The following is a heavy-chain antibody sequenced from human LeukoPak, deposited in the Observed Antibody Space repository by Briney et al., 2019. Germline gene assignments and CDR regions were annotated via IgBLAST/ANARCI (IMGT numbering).Heavy chain of an antibody. J-gene: IGHJ4*02. D-gene: IGHD2-2*01. Sequence: GGSLRLSCAASGFTFSSYSMNWVRQAPGKGLEWVSSISSSSSYIYYADSVKGRFTISRDNAKNSLYLQTNSLRAEDTAVYYCARARGYCSSTSCYLFDYWGQGTLVTVSS. CDR2: ISSSSSYI. CDR3: ARARGYCSSTSCYLFDY. V-gene: IGHV3-21*01. CDR1: GFTFSSYS.